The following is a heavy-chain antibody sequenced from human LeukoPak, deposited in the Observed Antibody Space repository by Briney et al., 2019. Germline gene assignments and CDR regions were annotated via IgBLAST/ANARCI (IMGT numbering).Heavy chain of an antibody. CDR1: GFSFTTYW. D-gene: IGHD1-1*01. Sequence: GESLKISCQAFGFSFTTYWIAWVRQMPGKGLEWMGIIFPGDSDTRYSPSFQGQVTISVDKSISTAHLQWSSLKASDTAMYYCATVGTTGTRWFDPWGQGTLVTVSS. CDR2: IFPGDSDT. J-gene: IGHJ5*02. V-gene: IGHV5-51*01. CDR3: ATVGTTGTRWFDP.